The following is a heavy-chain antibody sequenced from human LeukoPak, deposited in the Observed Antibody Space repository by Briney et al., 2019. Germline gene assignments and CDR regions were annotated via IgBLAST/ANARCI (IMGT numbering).Heavy chain of an antibody. Sequence: GGSLRLSCAASGFTFSSYNMNWVRQAPGKGLEWVSSISVGSSYIYYADSVKGRFTVSRDNAKNSLYLQMNSLRDEDTAVYYCAREESGGNCNRTKCYLDGLDVWGQGTTVTVSS. V-gene: IGHV3-21*01. CDR1: GFTFSSYN. CDR3: AREESGGNCNRTKCYLDGLDV. CDR2: ISVGSSYI. J-gene: IGHJ6*02. D-gene: IGHD2-2*01.